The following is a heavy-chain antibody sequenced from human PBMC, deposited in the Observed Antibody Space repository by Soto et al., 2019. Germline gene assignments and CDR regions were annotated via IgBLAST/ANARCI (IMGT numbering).Heavy chain of an antibody. CDR2: INHSGST. V-gene: IGHV4-34*01. CDR3: ARARARDKAFYMVRGVYGMDV. D-gene: IGHD3-10*01. CDR1: GGPFSGYY. Sequence: SETLSLTCAVYGGPFSGYYWSWIRQPPGKGLEWIGEINHSGSTNYNPSLKSRVTISVDTSKNQFSLKLSSVTAADTAVYYCARARARDKAFYMVRGVYGMDVWGQGTTVTVSS. J-gene: IGHJ6*02.